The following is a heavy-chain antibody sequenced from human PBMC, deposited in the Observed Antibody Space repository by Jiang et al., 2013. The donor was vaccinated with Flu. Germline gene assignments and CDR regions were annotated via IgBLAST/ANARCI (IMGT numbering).Heavy chain of an antibody. CDR1: GYTFTGYY. J-gene: IGHJ4*02. CDR3: AKSKTADQTGTTGSFDY. Sequence: GAEVKKPGASVKVSCKASGYTFTGYYMHWVRQAPGQGLEWMGWINPNSGGTNYAQKFQGWVTMTRDTSISTAYMELSRLRSDDTAVYYCAKSKTADQTGTTGSFDYWGQGTLVTVSS. CDR2: INPNSGGT. V-gene: IGHV1-2*04. D-gene: IGHD1-7*01.